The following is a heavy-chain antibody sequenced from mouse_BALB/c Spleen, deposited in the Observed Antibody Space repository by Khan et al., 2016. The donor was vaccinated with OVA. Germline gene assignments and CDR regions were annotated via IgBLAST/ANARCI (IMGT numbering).Heavy chain of an antibody. V-gene: IGHV3-2*02. CDR1: GYSIPSDYA. CDR3: ARDGSRYNYAMDY. D-gene: IGHD2-3*01. CDR2: IRYSGST. Sequence: EVQLQESGPGLVKPSQSLSLTCTVTGYSIPSDYAWNWIRQFPGNKLEWMGYIRYSGSTNYNPALKSRISITRDTSKNQFFLQLNSVTTEDTATYYCARDGSRYNYAMDYWGQGTSVTVSS. J-gene: IGHJ4*01.